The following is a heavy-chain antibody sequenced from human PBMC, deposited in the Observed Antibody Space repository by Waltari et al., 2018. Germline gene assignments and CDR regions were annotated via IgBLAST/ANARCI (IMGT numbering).Heavy chain of an antibody. CDR3: AGCRDSSGYLNCMDV. CDR1: VSTFSTHA. J-gene: IGHJ6*02. Sequence: QVQLVQSGAEVKKVGSSVKVSCKASVSTFSTHALGWVRQAPGHGLEWMGGIIPIFGTPSYAQVFQGRVTITADESTSTVYMEMSMLRSDDTAIYYCAGCRDSSGYLNCMDVWGQGTTVTVSS. V-gene: IGHV1-69*01. CDR2: IIPIFGTP. D-gene: IGHD3-22*01.